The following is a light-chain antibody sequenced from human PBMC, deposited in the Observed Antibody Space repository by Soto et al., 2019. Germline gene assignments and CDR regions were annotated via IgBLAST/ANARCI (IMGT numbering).Light chain of an antibody. V-gene: IGLV2-14*01. CDR2: EVS. CDR1: SSDVGGYNY. J-gene: IGLJ3*02. CDR3: SSYTTRGTPV. Sequence: QSALTQPASVSGSPGQTITISCTGTSSDVGGYNYLSWYQQHPGKAPKVMIYEVSKRPSGVSNRFSGSKSGNTAFLTIAGLQAEDEADYFCSSYTTRGTPVFGGGTKVTVL.